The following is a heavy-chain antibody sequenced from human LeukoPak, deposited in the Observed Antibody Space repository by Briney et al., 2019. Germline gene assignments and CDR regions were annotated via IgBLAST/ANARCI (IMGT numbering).Heavy chain of an antibody. D-gene: IGHD3-10*01. V-gene: IGHV1-69*04. J-gene: IGHJ5*02. CDR2: IIPILGIA. Sequence: ASVKVSCKASGGTFSSYAISWVRQAPGQGLEWMGRIIPILGIANYAQKFQGRVTITADKSTSTAYMELSSLRSEDTAVYYCARVAYYGSGSYYPQNWFDPWGQGTLVTVSS. CDR3: ARVAYYGSGSYYPQNWFDP. CDR1: GGTFSSYA.